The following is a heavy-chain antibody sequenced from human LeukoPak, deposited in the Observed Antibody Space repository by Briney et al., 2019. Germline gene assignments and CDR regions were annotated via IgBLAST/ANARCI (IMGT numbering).Heavy chain of an antibody. J-gene: IGHJ3*02. D-gene: IGHD6-13*01. CDR2: MNPSSGNT. CDR3: AIDSREKAFDI. CDR1: GYTFTNYD. V-gene: IGHV1-8*01. Sequence: ASVKVSCKTSGYTFTNYDISWVGQAPGQGREWMGWMNPSSGNTGYAQKFQGRVTMTRNTSISTAYMELSSLRSEDTAVYYCAIDSREKAFDIWGQGTMVTVSS.